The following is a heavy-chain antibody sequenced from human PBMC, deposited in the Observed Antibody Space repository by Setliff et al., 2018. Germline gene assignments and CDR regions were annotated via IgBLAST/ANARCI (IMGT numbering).Heavy chain of an antibody. D-gene: IGHD6-19*01. J-gene: IGHJ4*02. Sequence: ASVKVSCKASGYSFTRYYMYWVRQAPGQGLEWMGIINIGGGSTTYAQKFQGRVTITWVTSISTAYMELSSLRSEDTAVYYCVRVTSGRLDFDYWGQGTPVTVSS. CDR2: INIGGGST. V-gene: IGHV1-46*01. CDR1: GYSFTRYY. CDR3: VRVTSGRLDFDY.